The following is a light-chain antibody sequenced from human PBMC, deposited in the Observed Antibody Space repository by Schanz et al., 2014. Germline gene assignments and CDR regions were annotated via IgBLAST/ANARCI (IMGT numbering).Light chain of an antibody. CDR3: QSYDSSLSGFFWV. Sequence: QSALTQPPSVSGSPGQSVTISCTGTSSDVGSYNRVSWYQQPPGTAPKLMIYEVSNRPSGVPDRFSGSKSGNTASLTVSGLQAEDEADYYCQSYDSSLSGFFWVFGGGTKLTVL. J-gene: IGLJ3*02. V-gene: IGLV2-18*02. CDR2: EVS. CDR1: SSDVGSYNR.